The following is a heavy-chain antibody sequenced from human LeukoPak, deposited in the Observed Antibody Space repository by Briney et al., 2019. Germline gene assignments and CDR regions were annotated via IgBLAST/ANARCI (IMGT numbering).Heavy chain of an antibody. Sequence: GGSLRLPCAASGFTVSSNYMSWVRQAPGKGLEWVSVIYSGGSTYYADSVKGRFTISRDNSNNILYLQMTSLRAEDTAVYYCAKLPTYDFWSGYYNDWGQGTLVTVSS. CDR1: GFTVSSNY. CDR2: IYSGGST. CDR3: AKLPTYDFWSGYYND. V-gene: IGHV3-53*01. D-gene: IGHD3-3*01. J-gene: IGHJ4*02.